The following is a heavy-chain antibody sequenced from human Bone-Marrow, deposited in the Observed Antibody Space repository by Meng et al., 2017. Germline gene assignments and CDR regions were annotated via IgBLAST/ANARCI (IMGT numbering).Heavy chain of an antibody. V-gene: IGHV4-34*01. CDR3: ARGRSSGWYRPEYFQH. CDR1: GGSFSGYY. CDR2: INHSGST. J-gene: IGHJ1*01. D-gene: IGHD6-19*01. Sequence: QVQAQEWGAELLTPSETLSLTCAVYGGSFSGYYWSWIRQPPGKGLEWIGEINHSGSTNYNPSLKSRVTISVDTSKNQFSLKLSSVTAADTAVYYCARGRSSGWYRPEYFQHWGQGTLVTVSS.